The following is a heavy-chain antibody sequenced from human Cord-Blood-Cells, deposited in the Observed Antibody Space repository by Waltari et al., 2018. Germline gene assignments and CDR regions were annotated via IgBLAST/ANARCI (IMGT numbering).Heavy chain of an antibody. CDR1: GFTFSNAW. V-gene: IGHV3-15*01. J-gene: IGHJ4*02. D-gene: IGHD5-18*01. CDR2: IKSKTDGETT. CDR3: TTPYSSFDY. Sequence: EVQLVESGGGLVKPGGSLRLSCAASGFTFSNAWMSWVRQAPGKGLEWVGRIKSKTDGETTDYAAPVKGRFTISRDDSKNTLYLQMNSLKTEDTAVYYCTTPYSSFDYWGQGTLVTVSS.